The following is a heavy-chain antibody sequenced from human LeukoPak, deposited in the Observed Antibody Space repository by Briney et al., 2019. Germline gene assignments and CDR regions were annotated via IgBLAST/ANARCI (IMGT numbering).Heavy chain of an antibody. CDR1: GGSISSNSYY. J-gene: IGHJ5*02. CDR3: AREGSGQNWSDP. CDR2: IYYSGST. V-gene: IGHV4-39*07. Sequence: SETLSLTCAVSGGSISSNSYYWGWIRQPPGKGLEWIGSIYYSGSTYYNPSLKSRVTISVDTSKNQFSLKLSSVTAADTAVYYCAREGSGQNWSDPWGQGTLVTVSS. D-gene: IGHD3-10*01.